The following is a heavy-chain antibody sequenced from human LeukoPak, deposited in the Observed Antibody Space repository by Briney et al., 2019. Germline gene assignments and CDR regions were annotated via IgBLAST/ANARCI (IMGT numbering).Heavy chain of an antibody. CDR3: AKDHTTSNGYVWGSTH. CDR1: GFTFSSYG. CDR2: ISGSGGST. J-gene: IGHJ4*02. D-gene: IGHD3-16*01. Sequence: GGSLRLSCAASGFTFSSYGMSWVRQAPGKGLEWVSAISGSGGSTYYADSVRGRFTISRDNSKNTLYLQMNSLRAEDTAVYYCAKDHTTSNGYVWGSTHWGQGTLVTVSS. V-gene: IGHV3-23*01.